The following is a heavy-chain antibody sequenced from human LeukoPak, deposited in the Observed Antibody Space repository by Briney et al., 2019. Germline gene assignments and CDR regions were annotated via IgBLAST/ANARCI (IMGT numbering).Heavy chain of an antibody. V-gene: IGHV4-39*01. CDR3: ARHSGISMALLFFDD. CDR1: GASISSSSHY. J-gene: IGHJ4*02. D-gene: IGHD1-14*01. Sequence: SETLSLTCTVSGASISSSSHYWGWIRQPPGKGLEWIGSIYCSGTTYNNPSLKSRVTISVDTSKNQFSLKLTSVTAADTAVYYRARHSGISMALLFFDDWGQGTLVTVSS. CDR2: IYCSGTT.